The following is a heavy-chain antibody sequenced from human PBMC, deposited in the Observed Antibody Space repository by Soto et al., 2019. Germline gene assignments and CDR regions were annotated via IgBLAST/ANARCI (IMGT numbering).Heavy chain of an antibody. D-gene: IGHD3-3*01. J-gene: IGHJ4*02. Sequence: SETLSPTCTVSVGSISSSGYYWGWIRQPQGKGLKGIGGIYYSGSTYYNPSLKSRVTISVDTSKNQFSLKLSSVTAADTAVYYCARSNFYDFWSGYYTRSLAPGHGPFDYWGQGTLVTVSS. CDR3: ARSNFYDFWSGYYTRSLAPGHGPFDY. V-gene: IGHV4-39*01. CDR2: IYYSGST. CDR1: VGSISSSGYY.